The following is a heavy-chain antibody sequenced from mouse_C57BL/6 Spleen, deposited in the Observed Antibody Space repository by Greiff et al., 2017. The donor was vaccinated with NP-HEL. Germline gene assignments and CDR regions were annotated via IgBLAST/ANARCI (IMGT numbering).Heavy chain of an antibody. CDR3: AWAYYCSSYDGFAY. D-gene: IGHD1-1*01. Sequence: QVQLQQSGAELARPGASVKMSCKASGYTFTSYTMHWVKQRPGQGLEWIGYINPSSGYTKYNQKFKDKATLTADKSSSTAYMQLSSLTSEDSAVYYCAWAYYCSSYDGFAYWGQGTLVTVSA. CDR1: GYTFTSYT. J-gene: IGHJ3*01. CDR2: INPSSGYT. V-gene: IGHV1-4*01.